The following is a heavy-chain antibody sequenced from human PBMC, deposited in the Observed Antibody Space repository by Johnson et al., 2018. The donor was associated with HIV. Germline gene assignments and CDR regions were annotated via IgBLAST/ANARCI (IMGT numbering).Heavy chain of an antibody. V-gene: IGHV3-9*01. CDR3: ARDRAGIGGAFDI. D-gene: IGHD1-14*01. J-gene: IGHJ3*02. Sequence: LVESGGGLVQPGRSLRLSCAASGFTFDDDAMHWVRQAPGKGLEWVSGISWNSGSIGYADSVKGRFTISRDNSKNTLYLQMNSMRAEDTAVYYCARDRAGIGGAFDIWGQGTMVTVSS. CDR2: ISWNSGSI. CDR1: GFTFDDDA.